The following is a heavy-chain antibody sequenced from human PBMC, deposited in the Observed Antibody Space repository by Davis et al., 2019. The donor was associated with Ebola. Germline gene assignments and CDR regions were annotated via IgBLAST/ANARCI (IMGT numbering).Heavy chain of an antibody. CDR3: ARDKGIVGATELFDY. CDR2: ISHDGSNK. CDR1: GFTFTSYA. J-gene: IGHJ4*02. D-gene: IGHD1-26*01. Sequence: GESLKISCAASGFTFTSYAMHWVRQAPGKGLEWVAVISHDGSNKFYADSAKGRFTVSRDDSKSTLFLQMNSLRAEDTAVYYCARDKGIVGATELFDYWGQGTLVTASS. V-gene: IGHV3-30*01.